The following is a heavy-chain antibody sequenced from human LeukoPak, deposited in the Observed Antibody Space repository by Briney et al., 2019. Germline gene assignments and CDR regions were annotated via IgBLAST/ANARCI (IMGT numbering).Heavy chain of an antibody. V-gene: IGHV4-31*03. CDR3: ARERTSHEMSFDY. CDR1: GGSISSGGYY. D-gene: IGHD2-2*01. CDR2: IYYSGST. Sequence: SQTLSLTCTVSGGSISSGGYYWSWIRQHPGKGLEWIGYIYYSGSTYYNPSLKSRVTISVDTSKNQFSLKLSSVTVADTAVYYCARERTSHEMSFDYWGQGTLVTVSS. J-gene: IGHJ4*02.